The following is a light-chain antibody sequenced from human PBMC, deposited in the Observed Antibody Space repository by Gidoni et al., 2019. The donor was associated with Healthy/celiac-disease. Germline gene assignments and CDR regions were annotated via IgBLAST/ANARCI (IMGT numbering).Light chain of an antibody. J-gene: IGKJ5*01. Sequence: IVLTQSPDSLAVSLGERATINCKYSQSILYSSNNKNYLAWYQQKPGQPPKLLIYWASTRESGVPDRFSGSGSGTDFTLTISSLQAEDVAVYYCQQYYGTPITFGQGTRLEIK. CDR1: QSILYSSNNKNY. V-gene: IGKV4-1*01. CDR2: WAS. CDR3: QQYYGTPIT.